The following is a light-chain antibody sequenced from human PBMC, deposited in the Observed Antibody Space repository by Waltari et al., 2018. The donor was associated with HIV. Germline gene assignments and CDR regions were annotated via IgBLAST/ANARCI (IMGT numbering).Light chain of an antibody. CDR3: AAWDDSLSGRV. J-gene: IGLJ3*02. V-gene: IGLV1-47*01. CDR1: SSNIGSNY. CDR2: RKN. Sequence: QSVLTQPPSASGTPGQRVTISCSGSSSNIGSNYVYWYQQRPGTAPKLLIYRKNQRPSGVPDRFSGSKSGTSASLAISGLRSEDEADYYCAAWDDSLSGRVFGGGTKLTVL.